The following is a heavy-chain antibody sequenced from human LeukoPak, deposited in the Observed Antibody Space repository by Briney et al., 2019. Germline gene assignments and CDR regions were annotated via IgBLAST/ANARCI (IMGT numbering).Heavy chain of an antibody. CDR2: ISSSSSYI. D-gene: IGHD1-26*01. CDR1: GFTFSSYS. Sequence: SGRSLRLSCAASGFTFSSYSMNWVRQAPGKGLEWVSSISSSSSYIYYADSVKGRFTISRDNAKNSLYLQMNSLRAEDTAVYYCASELDSGSYPSSAFDIWGQGTMVTVSS. J-gene: IGHJ3*02. CDR3: ASELDSGSYPSSAFDI. V-gene: IGHV3-21*01.